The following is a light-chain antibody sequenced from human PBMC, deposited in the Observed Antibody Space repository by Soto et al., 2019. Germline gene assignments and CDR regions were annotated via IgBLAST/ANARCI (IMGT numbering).Light chain of an antibody. J-gene: IGKJ1*01. CDR1: QVISSY. Sequence: DIQLTQAPTFLSSSAGDRVTITCRASQVISSYLAWYQQKPGKAPQLLIYAAASIQSGVPSSFRGCGAGTDFTLTITRLQAEDLATYYCQQTYRRPRTFGQGTKVDI. CDR3: QQTYRRPRT. CDR2: AAA. V-gene: IGKV1-39*01.